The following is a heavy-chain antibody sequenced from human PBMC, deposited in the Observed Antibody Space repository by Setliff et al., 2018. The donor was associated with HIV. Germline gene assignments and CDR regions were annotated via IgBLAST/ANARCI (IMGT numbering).Heavy chain of an antibody. CDR3: ARQGSWLDS. Sequence: PSETLSLTCAVSGGSFSDYFWSWLRQPPGKGLEWIGQIFHSGSTDYNPSLKSRVTISVDTSKNQFSLKLSSVTAADTAVYYCARQGSWLDSWGQGTLVTVSS. CDR1: GGSFSDYF. J-gene: IGHJ5*01. D-gene: IGHD2-15*01. V-gene: IGHV4-34*12. CDR2: IFHSGST.